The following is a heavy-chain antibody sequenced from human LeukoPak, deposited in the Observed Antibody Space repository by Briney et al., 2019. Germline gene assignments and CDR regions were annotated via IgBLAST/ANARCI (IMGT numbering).Heavy chain of an antibody. Sequence: SETLSLTCTVSGGSISTHYWSWLRQPAGKGLEWIGHIYTNESTEYNPSLKSRVTMSVDTSKNQFSLKLSSVTAADTAVYYCARLIQTYYYDSSGYAFDIWGQGAMVTVSS. V-gene: IGHV4-4*07. J-gene: IGHJ3*02. CDR2: IYTNEST. CDR3: ARLIQTYYYDSSGYAFDI. CDR1: GGSISTHY. D-gene: IGHD3-22*01.